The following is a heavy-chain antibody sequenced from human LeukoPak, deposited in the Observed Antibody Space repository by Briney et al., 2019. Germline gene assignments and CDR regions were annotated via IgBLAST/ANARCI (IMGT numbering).Heavy chain of an antibody. J-gene: IGHJ4*02. CDR3: ARSLLMATTTYDY. Sequence: ASVKVSCKASGYTFTGYHMHWVRQAPGQGLERMGWINPHSGGTNYAQKFQGRATLTRDTSISTVYMELSSLRSDDTAVYFCARSLLMATTTYDYWGQGTLVTVSS. V-gene: IGHV1-2*02. CDR1: GYTFTGYH. CDR2: INPHSGGT. D-gene: IGHD1-26*01.